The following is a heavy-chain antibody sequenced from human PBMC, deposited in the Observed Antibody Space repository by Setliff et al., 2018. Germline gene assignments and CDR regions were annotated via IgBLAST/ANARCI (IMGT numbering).Heavy chain of an antibody. CDR2: IHPTEGA. J-gene: IGHJ4*02. Sequence: SETLSLTCAVDRGSFSNFYLTWIRQSPGKGLEWIGEIHPTEGAKYNPSLQSRVTMSVDTSSKQHSLKLTSVTAADTAMYYCSRGQDNSKVGHDWGQGTLVTAPQ. CDR3: SRGQDNSKVGHD. CDR1: RGSFSNFY. D-gene: IGHD1-20*01. V-gene: IGHV4-34*01.